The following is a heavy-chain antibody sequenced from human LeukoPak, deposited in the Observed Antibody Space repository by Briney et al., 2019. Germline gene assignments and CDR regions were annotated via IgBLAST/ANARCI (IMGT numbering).Heavy chain of an antibody. J-gene: IGHJ4*02. CDR1: GFTVVTNY. D-gene: IGHD6-13*01. CDR2: IYAGGAT. Sequence: GGSLRLSCAASGFTVVTNYMSWVRQAPGKGLEWVSVIYAGGATYYSDSVRGRFTISRDNSKNTLYLQMNSLRAEDTAVYYCASHSSSWYGFDYWGQGTLVTVSS. CDR3: ASHSSSWYGFDY. V-gene: IGHV3-66*04.